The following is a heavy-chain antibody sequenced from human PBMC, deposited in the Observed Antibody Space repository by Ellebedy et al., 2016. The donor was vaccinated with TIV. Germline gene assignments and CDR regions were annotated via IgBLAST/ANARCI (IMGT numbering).Heavy chain of an antibody. V-gene: IGHV3-33*01. Sequence: GESLKISCAASGFTFSSYDMHWVRQAPGKGLEWVAVIWYDGNNKYYTDSVKGRFTISRDNSKSTLYLQMNSLRAEDTAVYYCARDLTVLNPFGYWGQGTLVTVSS. J-gene: IGHJ4*02. D-gene: IGHD2-8*01. CDR2: IWYDGNNK. CDR3: ARDLTVLNPFGY. CDR1: GFTFSSYD.